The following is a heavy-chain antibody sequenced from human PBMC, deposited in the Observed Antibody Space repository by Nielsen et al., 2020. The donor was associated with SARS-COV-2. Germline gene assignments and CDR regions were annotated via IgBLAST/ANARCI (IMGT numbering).Heavy chain of an antibody. CDR3: ARDTTSTSNFDY. V-gene: IGHV3-21*05. J-gene: IGHJ4*02. CDR1: GFTFSSYS. D-gene: IGHD2-2*01. Sequence: GESLKISCAASGFTFSSYSMNWVRQAPGKGLEWVSYISSSSSYTNYADSVKGRFTISRDNAKNSLYLQMNSLRAEDTAVYYCARDTTSTSNFDYWGQGTLVTVSS. CDR2: ISSSSSYT.